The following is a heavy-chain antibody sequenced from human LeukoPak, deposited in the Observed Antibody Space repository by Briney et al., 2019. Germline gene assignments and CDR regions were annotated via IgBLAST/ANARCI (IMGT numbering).Heavy chain of an antibody. CDR1: GGSISSSSYY. CDR3: ARGGY. CDR2: IYYSGNT. Sequence: SETLSLTCTVSGGSISSSSYYWGWLRQPPGKGLEWFGSIYYSGNTYYNPSLKSRVTISVDTAENQFSLKLSSVPGADTAVYYCARGGYWGQGTLVTVSS. J-gene: IGHJ4*02. D-gene: IGHD1-26*01. V-gene: IGHV4-39*07.